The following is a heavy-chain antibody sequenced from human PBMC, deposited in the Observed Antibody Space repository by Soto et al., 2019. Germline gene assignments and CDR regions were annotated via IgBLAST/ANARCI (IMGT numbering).Heavy chain of an antibody. CDR3: ERGIGATGFDP. D-gene: IGHD5-12*01. J-gene: IGHJ5*02. CDR1: GFTFSDYY. CDR2: VSSSSSYT. V-gene: IGHV3-11*06. Sequence: GGSLRLSCAASGFTFSDYYMSWIRQAPGKGLEWVSYVSSSSSYTNYADSVKGRFTISRDNAKKSLYLQMNSLRAEDTAVYYCERGIGATGFDPWGQGTLVPVPS.